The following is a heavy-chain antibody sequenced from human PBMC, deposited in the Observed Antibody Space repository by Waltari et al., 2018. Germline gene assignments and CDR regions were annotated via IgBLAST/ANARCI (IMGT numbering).Heavy chain of an antibody. CDR3: ARGGGLTMIVSAFDI. CDR2: IYYSGST. Sequence: QVQLQESGPGLVKPSETLSLTCTVSGGSISSYYWSWIRQPPGKGLEWIGYIYYSGSTNHNPSLKSRVTISVDTSKNQFSLKLSSVTAADTAVYYCARGGGLTMIVSAFDIWGQGTMVTVSS. CDR1: GGSISSYY. D-gene: IGHD3-22*01. J-gene: IGHJ3*02. V-gene: IGHV4-59*01.